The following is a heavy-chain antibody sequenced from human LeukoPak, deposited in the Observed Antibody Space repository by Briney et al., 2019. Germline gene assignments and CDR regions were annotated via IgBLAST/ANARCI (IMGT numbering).Heavy chain of an antibody. J-gene: IGHJ4*02. D-gene: IGHD6-19*01. CDR1: GYTFTSYY. V-gene: IGHV1-46*01. CDR3: ARTSTSRAAVAGLTGHFDY. CDR2: INPSGGST. Sequence: ASVKVSCKASGYTFTSYYMHWVRQAPGQGLEWMGIINPSGGSTSYAQKFQGRVTMTRDTSTSTVYMELSSLRSEDAAVYYCARTSTSRAAVAGLTGHFDYWGQGTLVTVSS.